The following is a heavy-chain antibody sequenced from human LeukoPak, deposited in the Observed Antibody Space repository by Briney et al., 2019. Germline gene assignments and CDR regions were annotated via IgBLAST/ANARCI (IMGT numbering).Heavy chain of an antibody. V-gene: IGHV3-30-3*01. Sequence: GGSLRLSCVASGVTLSNYAMSWVRQAPGKGLEWVAVISYDGSNKYYADSVKGRFTISRDNSKNTLYLQMNSLRAEDTAVYYCTTGVAADWSWGQGTLVTVSS. J-gene: IGHJ4*02. CDR1: GVTLSNYA. CDR3: TTGVAADWS. CDR2: ISYDGSNK. D-gene: IGHD6-13*01.